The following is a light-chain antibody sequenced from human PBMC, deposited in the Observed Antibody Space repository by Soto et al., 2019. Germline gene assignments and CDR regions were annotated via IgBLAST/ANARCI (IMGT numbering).Light chain of an antibody. J-gene: IGLJ3*02. CDR1: SSDVWRYNI. V-gene: IGLV2-23*01. CDR3: CSHAGRSTWL. CDR2: EDT. Sequence: QSVLTQPASVSGSPGPSITISCTGTSSDVWRYNIVSWYQQYPGKAPKVMIFEDTARPSGVSNRFSASKSGNTASLTISGLQAEEEADYYCCSHAGRSTWLLGGGTKLTVL.